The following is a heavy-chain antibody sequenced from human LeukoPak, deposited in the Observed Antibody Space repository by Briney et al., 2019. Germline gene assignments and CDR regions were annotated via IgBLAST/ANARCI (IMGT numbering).Heavy chain of an antibody. V-gene: IGHV3-21*01. J-gene: IGHJ3*02. CDR3: ATFAYGSGFHGFDI. CDR2: ISSSSSFI. D-gene: IGHD3-10*01. CDR1: GFTFSSYS. Sequence: GGSLRLSCVASGFTFSSYSMKWVRQAPGRGLECVSSISSSSSFIYYADSVKGRLTISRDNPKNSLYVQMNSLRAEDTALYYCATFAYGSGFHGFDIWGQGTMVTVSS.